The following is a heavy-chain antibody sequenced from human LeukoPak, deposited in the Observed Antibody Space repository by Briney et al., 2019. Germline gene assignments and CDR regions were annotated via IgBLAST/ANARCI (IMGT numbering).Heavy chain of an antibody. V-gene: IGHV4-59*01. CDR1: GGSISSYY. D-gene: IGHD2-2*01. CDR2: IYCSGST. CDR3: ARVGCSSTSCSEYYYYGMDV. Sequence: SETLSLTCTVSGGSISSYYWSWIRQPPGKGLEWIGYIYCSGSTNYNPSLKSRVTISVDTSKNQFSLKLSSVTAADTAVYYCARVGCSSTSCSEYYYYGMDVWGQGTTVTVSS. J-gene: IGHJ6*02.